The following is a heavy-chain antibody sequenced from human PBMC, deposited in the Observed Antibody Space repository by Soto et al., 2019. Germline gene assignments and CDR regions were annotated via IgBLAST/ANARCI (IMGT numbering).Heavy chain of an antibody. J-gene: IGHJ4*02. CDR1: GPTFIAYY. V-gene: IGHV1-2*02. Sequence: RLVQSGADVKKPGASVRVSCKTSGPTFIAYYIHWVRQAPGQGLEWMGWIDPKSGGTTYEQKCRGRVTMTRDTSINTAYMDLNRLTSDDTAVYYCARVSVDVPEWGQGTLITVSS. D-gene: IGHD5-12*01. CDR3: ARVSVDVPE. CDR2: IDPKSGGT.